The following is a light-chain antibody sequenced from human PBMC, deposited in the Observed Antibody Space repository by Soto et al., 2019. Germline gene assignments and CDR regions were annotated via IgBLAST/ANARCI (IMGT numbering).Light chain of an antibody. V-gene: IGKV1-5*01. J-gene: IGKJ1*01. CDR2: DAS. CDR1: QTVNTW. CDR3: HQYDSYSSGG. Sequence: DIHMTQSPSTLSASVGDRVTITCRASQTVNTWLAWYQQKPGKATKVLIFDASSLKTGVPSRFSGSGSGTEFPRTISIPETDDLATYYCHQYDSYSSGGFGQGTNVAIK.